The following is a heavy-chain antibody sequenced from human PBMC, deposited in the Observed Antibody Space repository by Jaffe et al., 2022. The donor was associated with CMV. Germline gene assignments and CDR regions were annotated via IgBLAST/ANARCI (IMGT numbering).Heavy chain of an antibody. CDR1: GFTFDDYA. Sequence: EVQLVESGGGLVLPGRSLRLSCAASGFTFDDYAMHWVRQAPGKGLEWVSGISWNSGSVGYADSVKGRFTISRDNAKNSLYLQMNSLRVEDTALYYCAKLIYYDSNAIDYWGQGTLVTVSS. V-gene: IGHV3-9*01. D-gene: IGHD3-22*01. J-gene: IGHJ4*02. CDR3: AKLIYYDSNAIDY. CDR2: ISWNSGSV.